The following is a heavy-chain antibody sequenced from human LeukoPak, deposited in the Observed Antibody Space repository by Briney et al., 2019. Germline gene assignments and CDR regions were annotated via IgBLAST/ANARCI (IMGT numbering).Heavy chain of an antibody. CDR3: AREWWGMVRGTSYGMDV. J-gene: IGHJ6*04. CDR2: ISSSGSTI. CDR1: RFTVSSYE. D-gene: IGHD3-10*01. V-gene: IGHV3-48*03. Sequence: QSGGSLRLSCAASRFTVSSYEINWVRQAPGKGLEWVSYISSSGSTIYYADSVKGRFTISRDNAKNSLYLQMNSLRAEDTAVYYCAREWWGMVRGTSYGMDVWGKGTTVTVSS.